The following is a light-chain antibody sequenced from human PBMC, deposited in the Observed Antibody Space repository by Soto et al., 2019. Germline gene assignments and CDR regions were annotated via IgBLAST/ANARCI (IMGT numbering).Light chain of an antibody. CDR2: SYN. CDR1: SSNIGSNT. Sequence: QSVLTHPPSASGAPGQSVTISCSGSSSNIGSNTVNWYQQLPGTPPKLLIYSYNQRPSGVPDRFSGSKSGTSASLAISGLQSEDEADYYCVAWDDSLNGMIFGGGTKLTVL. V-gene: IGLV1-44*01. CDR3: VAWDDSLNGMI. J-gene: IGLJ2*01.